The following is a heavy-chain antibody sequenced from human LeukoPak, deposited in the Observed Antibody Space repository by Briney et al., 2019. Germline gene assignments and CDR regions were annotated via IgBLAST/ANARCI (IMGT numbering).Heavy chain of an antibody. CDR1: GGSFSVYY. J-gene: IGHJ6*02. CDR2: INHSGST. Sequence: SETLSLTCAVYGGSFSVYYWSWIRQPPGKGLEWIGEINHSGSTNYNSSLKSRVTISVDTSKNQFSLKLSSVTAADTAVYYCASLFWSGYYSIFGMDVWGQGTTVTVSS. CDR3: ASLFWSGYYSIFGMDV. D-gene: IGHD3-3*01. V-gene: IGHV4-34*01.